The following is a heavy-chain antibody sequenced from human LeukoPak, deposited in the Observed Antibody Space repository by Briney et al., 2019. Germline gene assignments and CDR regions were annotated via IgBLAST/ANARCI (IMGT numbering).Heavy chain of an antibody. CDR1: GGTFSSYA. Sequence: SVKVSCKASGGTFSSYAISWVRQAPGQGLEWMGGIIPIFGTANYAQKFQGRVTITADESTSTAYMELNGLRSDDTAIYYCARTWIQLFTPDFDLWGQGTLVTVSS. CDR3: ARTWIQLFTPDFDL. V-gene: IGHV1-69*13. J-gene: IGHJ4*02. D-gene: IGHD5-18*01. CDR2: IIPIFGTA.